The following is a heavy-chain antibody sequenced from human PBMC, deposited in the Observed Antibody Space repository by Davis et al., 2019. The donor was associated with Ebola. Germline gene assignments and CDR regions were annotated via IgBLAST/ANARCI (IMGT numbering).Heavy chain of an antibody. CDR1: GFTFSSYA. J-gene: IGHJ4*02. Sequence: GGSLRLSCAASGFTFSSYAMHWVRQAPGKGLEWAAIISYDGNNKYYADSVKGRFTISRDNSKNTLYLQMNSLRAEDMAVYYCARMRYSSGWSDFDYWGQGSLVTVSS. D-gene: IGHD6-19*01. CDR3: ARMRYSSGWSDFDY. CDR2: ISYDGNNK. V-gene: IGHV3-30-3*01.